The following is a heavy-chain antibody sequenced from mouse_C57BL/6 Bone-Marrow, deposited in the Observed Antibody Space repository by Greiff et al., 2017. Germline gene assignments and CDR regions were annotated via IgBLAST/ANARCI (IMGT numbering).Heavy chain of an antibody. CDR1: GFTFSSYG. J-gene: IGHJ3*01. CDR2: ISSGGSYT. V-gene: IGHV5-6*02. Sequence: DVMLVESGGDLVKPGGSLKLSCAASGFTFSSYGMSWVRQTPDKRLGWVATISSGGSYTYYPDSVKGRFTISRDNAKNTLYLQMSSLKSEDTAMYYCARQGLPPFAYWGQGTLVTVSA. D-gene: IGHD2-4*01. CDR3: ARQGLPPFAY.